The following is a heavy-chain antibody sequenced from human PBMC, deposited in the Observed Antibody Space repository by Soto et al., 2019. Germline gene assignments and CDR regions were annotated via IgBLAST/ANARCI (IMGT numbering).Heavy chain of an antibody. CDR1: GFTFNTFA. Sequence: GGSLRLSCVTSGFTFNTFAMSWVRRAPGKGLEWVSAISISGDRTYYADSVKGRFFISRDNSNNTLFLRVSSLRVEDTATYYCAKAVSSGWSNYFDYWGQGTPVTVSS. CDR3: AKAVSSGWSNYFDY. CDR2: ISISGDRT. D-gene: IGHD6-19*01. V-gene: IGHV3-23*01. J-gene: IGHJ4*02.